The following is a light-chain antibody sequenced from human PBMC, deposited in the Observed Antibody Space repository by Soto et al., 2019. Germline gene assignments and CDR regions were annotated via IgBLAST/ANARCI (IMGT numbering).Light chain of an antibody. V-gene: IGKV1-9*01. CDR3: QQLNSYPYT. CDR1: QGISSY. Sequence: IQLTQSPSSLSASVGDRVTITCRASQGISSYLAWYQQKPGKAPKLLIYAASTLQSGVPSRFSVSGSGTAFTLTISSLQAEDFATYYCQQLNSYPYTFGQGTKLEIK. J-gene: IGKJ2*01. CDR2: AAS.